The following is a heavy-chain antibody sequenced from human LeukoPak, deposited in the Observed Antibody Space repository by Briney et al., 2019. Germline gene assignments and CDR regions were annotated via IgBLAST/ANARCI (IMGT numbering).Heavy chain of an antibody. Sequence: PSETLSLTCVVSGGSVSGYYWGWIRQPPGRGLEWIGYVYYSGSTNYNPSFKSRITISVDTSRNQFSLQLSSVTAADTAVCYCARIHRYCSGGACYVLDNWGQGTLVAVSS. CDR3: ARIHRYCSGGACYVLDN. D-gene: IGHD2-15*01. V-gene: IGHV4-59*02. J-gene: IGHJ4*02. CDR1: GGSVSGYY. CDR2: VYYSGST.